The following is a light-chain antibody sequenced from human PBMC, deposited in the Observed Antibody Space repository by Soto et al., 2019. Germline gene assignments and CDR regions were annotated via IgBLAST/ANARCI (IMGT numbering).Light chain of an antibody. V-gene: IGKV3-20*01. CDR1: QSVDSTF. Sequence: EIVLTQSPGSPSLSPGERATLSCRASQSVDSTFFAWYQKKPGQAPRLLMYGVSKRATGIPDRFSGSGSGTDFTLTISRLEPEDFVVYYCQQYMSSVTFGQGTRVEIK. CDR2: GVS. J-gene: IGKJ1*01. CDR3: QQYMSSVT.